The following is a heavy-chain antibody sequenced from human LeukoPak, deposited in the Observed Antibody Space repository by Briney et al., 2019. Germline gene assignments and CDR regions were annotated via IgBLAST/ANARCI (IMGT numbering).Heavy chain of an antibody. CDR2: IYHSGST. V-gene: IGHV4-30-2*01. D-gene: IGHD3-10*01. J-gene: IGHJ5*02. Sequence: SQTLSLTCAVSGGSISSGGYSWSWIRQPPGKGLEWIGYIYHSGSTYYNPSLKSRVTISVDRSKNQFSLKLSSVTAADTAVYYCAREGRRSYYGSGSYYSNWFVPWGQGTLVTVSS. CDR3: AREGRRSYYGSGSYYSNWFVP. CDR1: GGSISSGGYS.